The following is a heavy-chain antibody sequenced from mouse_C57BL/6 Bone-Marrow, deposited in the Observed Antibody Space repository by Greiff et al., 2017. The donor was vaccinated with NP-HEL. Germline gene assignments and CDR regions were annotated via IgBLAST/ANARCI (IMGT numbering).Heavy chain of an antibody. CDR3: ARSPYYYGSSLWYFDV. D-gene: IGHD1-1*01. J-gene: IGHJ1*03. CDR2: INPNNGGT. CDR1: GYTFTDYN. Sequence: VQLQQSGPELVKPGASVKMSCKASGYTFTDYNMHWVKQSHGKSLEWIGYINPNNGGTSYNQKFKGKATLTVNKSSSTAYMELRSLTSEDSAVYYCARSPYYYGSSLWYFDVWGTGTTVTVSS. V-gene: IGHV1-22*01.